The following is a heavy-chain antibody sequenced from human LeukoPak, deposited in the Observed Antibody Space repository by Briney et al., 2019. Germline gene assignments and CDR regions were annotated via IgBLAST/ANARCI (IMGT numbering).Heavy chain of an antibody. CDR3: VRGPYGSSISNWFDP. V-gene: IGHV4-59*01. Sequence: SETLSLTCSVSGGSITGYSWSWIRQPPGKGLEWIGYIYYSGDTYYNASLKSRVSFSVDTSQEQFSLKLKSVTAADTAVYYCVRGPYGSSISNWFDPWGQGILVIVSS. J-gene: IGHJ5*02. CDR1: GGSITGYS. CDR2: IYYSGDT. D-gene: IGHD3-10*01.